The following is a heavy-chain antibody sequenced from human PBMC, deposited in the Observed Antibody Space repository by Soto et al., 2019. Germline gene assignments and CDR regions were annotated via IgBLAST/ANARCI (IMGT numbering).Heavy chain of an antibody. V-gene: IGHV3-7*01. Sequence: EVKLVESAGGLVQPGGSLTLSCAASGFSLGDYWMRWVRQAPGKGPEWVASINQDGSERKYEDPVKGRFIVSRDNAKNSLWLQMNSLRAEDTAVYYCARVSSAAMDYWGQGILVTVYS. CDR3: ARVSSAAMDY. D-gene: IGHD2-2*01. J-gene: IGHJ4*02. CDR2: INQDGSER. CDR1: GFSLGDYW.